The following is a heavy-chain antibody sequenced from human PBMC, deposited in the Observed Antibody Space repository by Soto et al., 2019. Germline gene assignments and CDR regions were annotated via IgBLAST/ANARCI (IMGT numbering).Heavy chain of an antibody. V-gene: IGHV1-69*13. D-gene: IGHD3-3*01. Sequence: GSSVKVSCKASGGTFSSYAISWVRQAPGQGLEWMGGIIPIFGTANYAQKFQGRVQITADESTSTAYMELSSLRSEDTAVYSCAREIPTMFGVVMAPVYGMDVWGQGTTVTVSS. J-gene: IGHJ6*02. CDR1: GGTFSSYA. CDR2: IIPIFGTA. CDR3: AREIPTMFGVVMAPVYGMDV.